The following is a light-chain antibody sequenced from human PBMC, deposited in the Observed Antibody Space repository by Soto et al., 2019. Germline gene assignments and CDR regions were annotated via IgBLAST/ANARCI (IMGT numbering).Light chain of an antibody. CDR2: AAS. Sequence: EIVLTQSPGTLSLSPGEGATLSCRASQSVSGSYLAWYQHKPGQAPRLLIYAASGRATGIPDRFSGSGSGTDFTLTISRLEPEDFAVYYCQQYGSSPVTFGQGTRLEIK. V-gene: IGKV3-20*01. CDR3: QQYGSSPVT. J-gene: IGKJ5*01. CDR1: QSVSGSY.